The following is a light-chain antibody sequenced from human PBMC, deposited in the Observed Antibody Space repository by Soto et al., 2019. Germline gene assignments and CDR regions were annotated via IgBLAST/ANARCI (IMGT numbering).Light chain of an antibody. Sequence: EVVLTQSPATLSVPPGDRATLSCRASESVRSGFAWYQQKPGQAPGLLIYGASIRAADVTPRFSGSGSGTEFNLTINTLQSEDFAVDYCHQYNDWTTITFGQGTRLETK. CDR1: ESVRSG. V-gene: IGKV3-15*01. CDR2: GAS. CDR3: HQYNDWTTIT. J-gene: IGKJ5*01.